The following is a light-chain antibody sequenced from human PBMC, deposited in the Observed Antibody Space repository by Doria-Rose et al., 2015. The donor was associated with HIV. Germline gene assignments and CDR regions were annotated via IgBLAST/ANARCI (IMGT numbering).Light chain of an antibody. CDR2: WAP. V-gene: IGKV4-1*01. J-gene: IGKJ3*01. CDR3: QQYYDTPS. Sequence: DIRVTQSPESLGMSLGERATLNCKSNQSLLYTSKNYLAWYQQKPGQPPKLLIYWAPTRQPGVPARFSGSGSGTDFTLTISSLEAEDVAVYYCQQYYDTPSFGPGTTVDIK. CDR1: QSLLYTSKNY.